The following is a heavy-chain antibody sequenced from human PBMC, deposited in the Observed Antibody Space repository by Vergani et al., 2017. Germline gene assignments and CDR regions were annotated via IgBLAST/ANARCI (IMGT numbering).Heavy chain of an antibody. CDR2: IYYSGTT. CDR1: GGSISSGGYS. J-gene: IGHJ6*03. CDR3: ARQKDYYRDV. V-gene: IGHV4-31*11. Sequence: QLQLQESGSGLVKPSQTLSLTCVVSGGSISSGGYSWSWVRQRPGMGLDWIGYIYYSGTTYYNPSLESRLTISLDTSENHLSLKLTSVTDADTAVYYCARQKDYYRDVWGKGTTVTVS.